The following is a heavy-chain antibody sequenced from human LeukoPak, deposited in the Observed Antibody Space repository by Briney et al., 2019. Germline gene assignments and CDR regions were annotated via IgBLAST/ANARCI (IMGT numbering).Heavy chain of an antibody. CDR1: GGSFSGYY. Sequence: SETLSLTCAVYGGSFSGYYWSWIRQPPGKGLEWIGEINHSGSTNYNPSLKSRVTISADTPKNQFSLKLSSVTAADTAVYYCARKGNIAARGVDYWGQGTLVTVSS. CDR2: INHSGST. V-gene: IGHV4-34*01. D-gene: IGHD6-6*01. CDR3: ARKGNIAARGVDY. J-gene: IGHJ4*02.